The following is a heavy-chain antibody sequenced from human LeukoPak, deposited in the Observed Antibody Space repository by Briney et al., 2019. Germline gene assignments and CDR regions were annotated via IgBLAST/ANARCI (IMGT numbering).Heavy chain of an antibody. Sequence: GASVKVSCKASGYTFTSYGISWVRQAPGQGLEWMGWISSYNGNTNYAQKLQGRVTMTTDTSTSTAYMELRSLRSDDTAVYYCARFLAAWAYRKYYFDYWVQGTLVTVSS. D-gene: IGHD3-16*01. CDR2: ISSYNGNT. J-gene: IGHJ4*02. V-gene: IGHV1-18*01. CDR3: ARFLAAWAYRKYYFDY. CDR1: GYTFTSYG.